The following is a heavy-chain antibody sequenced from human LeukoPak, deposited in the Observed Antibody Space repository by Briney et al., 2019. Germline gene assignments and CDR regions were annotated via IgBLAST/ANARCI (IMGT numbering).Heavy chain of an antibody. CDR1: GGTFSSYA. J-gene: IGHJ4*02. CDR2: IIPIFGTA. V-gene: IGHV1-69*05. Sequence: GASVKVSCKASGGTFSSYAISWVRQAPGQGLEWMGGIIPIFGTANYAQKFQGRVTMTRDTSTSTVYMELSSLRSEDTAVYYCARDGGGYVDYWGQGTLVTVSS. CDR3: ARDGGGYVDY. D-gene: IGHD3-22*01.